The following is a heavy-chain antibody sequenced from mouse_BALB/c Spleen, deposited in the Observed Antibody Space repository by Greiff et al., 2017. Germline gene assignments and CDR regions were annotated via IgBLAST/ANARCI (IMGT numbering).Heavy chain of an antibody. CDR3: ARERYFYAMDY. Sequence: QVQLKQSGAELVRPGVSVKISCKGSGYTFTDYAMHWVKQSHAKSLEWIGVISTYYGDASYNQKFKGKATMTVDKSSSTAYMELARLTSEDSAIYYCARERYFYAMDYWGQGTSVTVSS. J-gene: IGHJ4*01. V-gene: IGHV1S137*01. D-gene: IGHD1-1*01. CDR1: GYTFTDYA. CDR2: ISTYYGDA.